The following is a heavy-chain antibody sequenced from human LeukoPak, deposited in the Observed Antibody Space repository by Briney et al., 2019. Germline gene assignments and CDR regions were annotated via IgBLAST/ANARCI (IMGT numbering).Heavy chain of an antibody. Sequence: ASVKVSCKASGYTFTGYYMHWVRQAPGQGLEWMGWINPNSGGTNYAQKFQGWVTMTRDTSISTAYMELSRLRSDDTAVYYCAKARLPGTTLSSAYYFDYWGQGTLVTVSS. J-gene: IGHJ4*02. D-gene: IGHD1-7*01. CDR2: INPNSGGT. V-gene: IGHV1-2*04. CDR1: GYTFTGYY. CDR3: AKARLPGTTLSSAYYFDY.